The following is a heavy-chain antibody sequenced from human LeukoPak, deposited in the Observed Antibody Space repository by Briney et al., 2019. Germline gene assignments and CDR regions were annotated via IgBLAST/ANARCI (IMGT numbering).Heavy chain of an antibody. V-gene: IGHV1-2*02. CDR1: GYTFTDHS. D-gene: IGHD2/OR15-2a*01. CDR3: ARSLFLAFTD. Sequence: ASVKVSCKASGYTFTDHSIHWVRQAPGQGLEWMGYVDPSNDDTNYAPKFHDRVTMTGDTSIRTAYMELSRLTSDDTAVYYCARSLFLAFTDWGEGTLVIVSS. J-gene: IGHJ4*02. CDR2: VDPSNDDT.